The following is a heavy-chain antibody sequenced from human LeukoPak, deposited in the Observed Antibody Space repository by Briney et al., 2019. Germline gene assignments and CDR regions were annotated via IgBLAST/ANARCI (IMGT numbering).Heavy chain of an antibody. V-gene: IGHV4-59*08. CDR3: AGHHHRNTVDF. Sequence: SETLSLTCTVSGGYISRYYWSWIRQPPGKGLEWIAYISDIGSINYNPSLKSRVTISLDTSKNQSSLKLSSVTAADTAVYYCAGHHHRNTVDFWGQGTLVTVSS. CDR2: ISDIGSI. J-gene: IGHJ4*02. CDR1: GGYISRYY. D-gene: IGHD2-8*02.